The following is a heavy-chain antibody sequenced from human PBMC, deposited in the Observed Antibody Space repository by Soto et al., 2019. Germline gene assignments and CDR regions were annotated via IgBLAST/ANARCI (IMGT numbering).Heavy chain of an antibody. CDR3: ARVGEPSSSWYHDY. CDR2: ISSSSSYI. D-gene: IGHD6-13*01. J-gene: IGHJ4*02. CDR1: GFTFSSYS. V-gene: IGHV3-21*01. Sequence: EVQLVESGGGLVKPGGSLRLSCAASGFTFSSYSMNWVRQAPGKGLEWVSSISSSSSYIYYVDSVKGRFTISRDNAKNSLYLQMNSLRAEDTAVYYCARVGEPSSSWYHDYWGQGTLVTVSS.